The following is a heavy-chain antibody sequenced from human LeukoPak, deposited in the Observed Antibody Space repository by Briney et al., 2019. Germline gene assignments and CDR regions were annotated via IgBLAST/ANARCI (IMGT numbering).Heavy chain of an antibody. J-gene: IGHJ4*02. D-gene: IGHD3-10*01. Sequence: PSQTLSLTCTVSGGSISSGSYYWSWIRQPPGKGLEWIGSIYYSGSTYYNPSLKSRVTISVDTSKNQFSLKLSSVTAAATAVYYCARLRSYGSGSYGDYWGQGTLVTVSS. CDR3: ARLRSYGSGSYGDY. CDR1: GGSISSGSYY. V-gene: IGHV4-39*01. CDR2: IYYSGST.